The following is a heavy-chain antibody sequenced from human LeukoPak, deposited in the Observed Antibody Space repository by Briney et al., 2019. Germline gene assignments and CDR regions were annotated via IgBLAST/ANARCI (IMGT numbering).Heavy chain of an antibody. Sequence: GGSLRLSCAASGFTFSSYEMNWVRQAPGKGLEWVALISFDGSNQYYADSVKGRFTISRDNSKNTLYLQMNSLRAEDTAVYYCAKPPEVGATVGYFDYWGQGTLVTVSS. V-gene: IGHV3-30*18. CDR3: AKPPEVGATVGYFDY. D-gene: IGHD1-26*01. J-gene: IGHJ4*02. CDR2: ISFDGSNQ. CDR1: GFTFSSYE.